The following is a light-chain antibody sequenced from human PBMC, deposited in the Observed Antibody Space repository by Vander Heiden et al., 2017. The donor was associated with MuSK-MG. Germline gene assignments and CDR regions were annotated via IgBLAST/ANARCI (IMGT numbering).Light chain of an antibody. Sequence: QSPLTHPPPVSGPPGRSITISCTGTRSDIGDYSYVSWYQQRPGMAPRLIIYDINSRPSGISGRFSGSKSGNTASLSISGLQADDEGDYFCASYSDAPTVVFGGGTRVTVL. CDR2: DIN. J-gene: IGLJ2*01. CDR1: RSDIGDYSY. V-gene: IGLV2-14*03. CDR3: ASYSDAPTVV.